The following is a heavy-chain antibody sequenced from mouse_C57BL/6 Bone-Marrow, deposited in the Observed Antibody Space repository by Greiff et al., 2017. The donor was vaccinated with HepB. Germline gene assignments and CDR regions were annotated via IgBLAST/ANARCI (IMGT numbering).Heavy chain of an antibody. CDR2: IDPEDGDT. Sequence: VQLQQSGAELVKPGASVKLSCTASGFNIKDYYMHWVKQRTEQGLEWIGRIDPEDGDTNYAPKFQGKATITADTSSNTAYRQLSSLTSEDTAVYYCARDITARAMDYWGQGTSVTVSS. D-gene: IGHD1-1*01. CDR3: ARDITARAMDY. CDR1: GFNIKDYY. V-gene: IGHV14-2*01. J-gene: IGHJ4*01.